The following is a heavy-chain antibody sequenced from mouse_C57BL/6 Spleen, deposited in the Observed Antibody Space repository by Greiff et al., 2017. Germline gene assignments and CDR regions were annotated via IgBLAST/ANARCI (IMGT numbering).Heavy chain of an antibody. CDR3: ARKGFYDGYPYCAMDY. CDR1: GFSLTSYD. Sequence: VQLKESGPGLVAPSQSLSITCTVSGFSLTSYDISWVRQPPGKGLEWLGVIWTGGGTNYNSAHKYRLSISKDNSNSQVFLKMNSLQTDDTARYYCARKGFYDGYPYCAMDYWGQGTSVTVSS. V-gene: IGHV2-9-1*01. CDR2: IWTGGGT. J-gene: IGHJ4*01. D-gene: IGHD2-3*01.